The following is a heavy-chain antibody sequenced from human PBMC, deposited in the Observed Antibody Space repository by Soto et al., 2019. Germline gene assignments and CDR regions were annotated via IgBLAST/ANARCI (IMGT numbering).Heavy chain of an antibody. D-gene: IGHD5-12*01. Sequence: GGSLRLSCAASGFTFSSYSMNWVRQAPGKGLEWVSSISSSSSYIYYADSVKGRFTISRDNAKNSLYLQMNSLRAEDTAVYYCARDQGYSGYDMTFYYYYGMDVWGQGTTVTVSS. CDR3: ARDQGYSGYDMTFYYYYGMDV. J-gene: IGHJ6*02. CDR2: ISSSSSYI. V-gene: IGHV3-21*01. CDR1: GFTFSSYS.